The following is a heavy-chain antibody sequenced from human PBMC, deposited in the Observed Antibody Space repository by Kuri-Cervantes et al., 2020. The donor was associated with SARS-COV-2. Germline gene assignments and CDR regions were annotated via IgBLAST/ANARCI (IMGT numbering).Heavy chain of an antibody. CDR3: AREGDPGITIFGVPVDY. J-gene: IGHJ4*02. CDR1: GFTFSSYW. V-gene: IGHV3-7*01. D-gene: IGHD3-3*01. Sequence: GESLKISCAASGFTFSSYWMSWVRQAPGKGLEWVANIKQDGSEKYYVDSVKGRFTISRDNAKNSLYLQMNSLRAEDTAVYYCAREGDPGITIFGVPVDYWGQGALVTVSS. CDR2: IKQDGSEK.